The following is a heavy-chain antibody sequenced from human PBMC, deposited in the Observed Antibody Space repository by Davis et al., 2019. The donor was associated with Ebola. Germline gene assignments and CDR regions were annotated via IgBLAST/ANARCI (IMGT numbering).Heavy chain of an antibody. CDR1: GFSFGSYA. V-gene: IGHV3-23*01. CDR2: ISGTGGAN. Sequence: PGGSLRLSCVASGFSFGSYAMRWVCQVPGKGLEWVSGISGTGGANFSADSVKGRFTITSDNSQSPVYLQMNRLRVEDTAVYYCAKERDSGSYLGRGEFDYWGQGTLVTVSS. D-gene: IGHD1-26*01. J-gene: IGHJ4*02. CDR3: AKERDSGSYLGRGEFDY.